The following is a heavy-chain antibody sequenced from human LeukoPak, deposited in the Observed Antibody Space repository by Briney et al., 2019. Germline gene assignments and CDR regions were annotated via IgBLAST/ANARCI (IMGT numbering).Heavy chain of an antibody. J-gene: IGHJ4*02. Sequence: SETLSLTCTASGGSINSYYWSWIRQPPGRGLEWIGYIYYSGSINYNPPLKSRVTISVDTSKNQFSLKLTSVTAADTAVYFCVRANHFDYWGQGTLVTVSS. V-gene: IGHV4-59*01. CDR3: VRANHFDY. CDR2: IYYSGSI. CDR1: GGSINSYY.